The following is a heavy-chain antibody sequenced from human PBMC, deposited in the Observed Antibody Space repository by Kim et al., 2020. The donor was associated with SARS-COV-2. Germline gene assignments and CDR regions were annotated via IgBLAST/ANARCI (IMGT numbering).Heavy chain of an antibody. CDR1: GGTFSSYA. CDR2: IIPIFGTA. J-gene: IGHJ6*02. V-gene: IGHV1-69*13. Sequence: SVKVSCKASGGTFSSYAISWVRQAPGQGLEWMGGIIPIFGTANYAQKFQGRVTITADESTSTAYMELSSLRSEDTAVYYCASSQVVRELYSYYYGMDVWGQGTTVTVSS. CDR3: ASSQVVRELYSYYYGMDV. D-gene: IGHD3-10*01.